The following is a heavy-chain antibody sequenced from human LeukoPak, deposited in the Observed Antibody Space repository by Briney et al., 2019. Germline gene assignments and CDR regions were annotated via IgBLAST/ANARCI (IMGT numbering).Heavy chain of an antibody. D-gene: IGHD6-13*01. Sequence: GGSLRLSCAASGFTVSNNFMTWVRQAPGKGLEWVSIIYSGGGTDYADSVKGRFTISRDNSKNTVYLQMNSLKAEDTAVYHCARKSLGIAAAGTFFGSWGQGTLVTVSS. V-gene: IGHV3-53*01. CDR1: GFTVSNNF. CDR3: ARKSLGIAAAGTFFGS. J-gene: IGHJ5*02. CDR2: IYSGGGT.